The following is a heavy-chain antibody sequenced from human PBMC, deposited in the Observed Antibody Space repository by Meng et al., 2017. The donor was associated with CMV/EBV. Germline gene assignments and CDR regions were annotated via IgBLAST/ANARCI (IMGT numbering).Heavy chain of an antibody. CDR1: RFTVSSYY. CDR2: IYSGGST. J-gene: IGHJ4*02. V-gene: IGHV3-66*02. Sequence: GGSLRLSCAASRFTVSSYYMSWVRQAPGKGLEWVSVIYSGGSTYYADSVKGRFTISRGNSKNTLYLQMNSLRAEDTAVYYCARDGPYGDPLHYWGQGTLVTVSS. D-gene: IGHD4-17*01. CDR3: ARDGPYGDPLHY.